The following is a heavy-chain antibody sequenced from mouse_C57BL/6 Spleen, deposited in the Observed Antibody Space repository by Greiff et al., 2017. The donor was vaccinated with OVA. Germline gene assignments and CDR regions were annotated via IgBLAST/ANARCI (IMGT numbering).Heavy chain of an antibody. CDR1: GYTFTDYE. CDR3: TSRRTWADY. J-gene: IGHJ2*01. V-gene: IGHV1-15*01. CDR2: IDPETGGT. Sequence: QLQQSGAELVRPGASVTLSCKASGYTFTDYEMHWVKQTPVHGLEWIGAIDPETGGTAYNQKFKGKAILTADKSSSTAYMELRSLTSEDSAVYYCTSRRTWADYWGQGTTLTVSS.